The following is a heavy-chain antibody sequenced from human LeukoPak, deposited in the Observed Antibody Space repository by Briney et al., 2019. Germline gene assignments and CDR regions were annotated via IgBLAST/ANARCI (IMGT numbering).Heavy chain of an antibody. J-gene: IGHJ4*02. CDR1: GGTFSSYA. V-gene: IGHV1-69*04. CDR2: IIPILGIA. D-gene: IGHD1-26*01. Sequence: SVKVSCKASGGTFSSYAISWVRQAPGQGLEWMGRIIPILGIANYAQKFQGRVTITADKSTSTAYMELSSLRSEDTAVYYCASGGKWEPTIGGYWGQGTLVTVSS. CDR3: ASGGKWEPTIGGY.